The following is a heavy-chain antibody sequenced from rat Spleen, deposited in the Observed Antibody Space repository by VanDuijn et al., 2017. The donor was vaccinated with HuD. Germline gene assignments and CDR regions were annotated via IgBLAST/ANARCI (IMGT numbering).Heavy chain of an antibody. CDR3: ARQRLLQWRFYFDY. CDR1: GFTFSDYN. D-gene: IGHD1-1*01. CDR2: ISCDGSST. V-gene: IGHV5-7*01. J-gene: IGHJ2*01. Sequence: EVQLVESGGGLVQPGRSLKLSCAASGFTFSDYNMAWVRQAPKKGLEWVATISCDGSSTYYRDSVRGRFTISSDNAKSTLYLQMDSLRSEDTATYYCARQRLLQWRFYFDYWGQGVLVTVSS.